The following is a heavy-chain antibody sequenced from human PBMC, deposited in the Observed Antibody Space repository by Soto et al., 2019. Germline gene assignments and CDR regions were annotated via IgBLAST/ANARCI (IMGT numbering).Heavy chain of an antibody. V-gene: IGHV4-39*01. Sequence: SETLSLTCTVSGGSISSSSYYWGWIRQPPGKGLEWIGSIYYSGSTYYNPSLKSRVTISVDTSKNQFSLKLSSVTAADTAVYYCAKSYYVWGSYRLPYNWFDPWGQGTLVT. CDR1: GGSISSSSYY. J-gene: IGHJ5*02. CDR2: IYYSGST. CDR3: AKSYYVWGSYRLPYNWFDP. D-gene: IGHD3-16*02.